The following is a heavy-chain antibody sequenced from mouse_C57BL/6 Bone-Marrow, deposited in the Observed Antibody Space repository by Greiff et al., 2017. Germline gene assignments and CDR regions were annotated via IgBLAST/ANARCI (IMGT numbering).Heavy chain of an antibody. V-gene: IGHV5-9*01. CDR1: GFTFSSYT. J-gene: IGHJ1*03. D-gene: IGHD1-1*01. Sequence: EVQLVESGGGLVKPGGSLKLSCAASGFTFSSYTMSWVRQTQDTRLQWIAAISGCGGNTSYPHRGKGRFTISRDNDKNILYMEMSSLRSEDTAFYYCARKVTTVLATKYFDVWGTGTTVTVSS. CDR3: ARKVTTVLATKYFDV. CDR2: ISGCGGNT.